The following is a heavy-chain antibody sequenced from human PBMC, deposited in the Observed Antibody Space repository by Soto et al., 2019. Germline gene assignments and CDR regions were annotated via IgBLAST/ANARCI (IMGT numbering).Heavy chain of an antibody. CDR1: GFTFSSYA. Sequence: EVQLLESGGGLLEPGGSLRLSCAASGFTFSSYAMSWVRQAAGKGLGWVSAISGSGGSTYYADSVKGRFTISRDNSKNTLYLQMNSVRAEDTAVYYCAKERVDIVATNWFDPWGQGTLVTVSS. CDR3: AKERVDIVATNWFDP. CDR2: ISGSGGST. D-gene: IGHD5-12*01. J-gene: IGHJ5*02. V-gene: IGHV3-23*01.